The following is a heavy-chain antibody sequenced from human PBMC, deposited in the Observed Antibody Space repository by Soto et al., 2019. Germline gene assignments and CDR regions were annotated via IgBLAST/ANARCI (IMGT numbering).Heavy chain of an antibody. CDR1: GFTFSSYS. V-gene: IGHV3-48*01. Sequence: GGSLRLSCAASGFTFSSYSMNWVRQAPGKGLEWVSYISSSSSTIYYADSVKGRFTISRDNAKNSLYLQMNSPRAEDTAVYYCARVLLYGDYDKSFDYWGQGTLVTVSS. CDR2: ISSSSSTI. CDR3: ARVLLYGDYDKSFDY. J-gene: IGHJ4*02. D-gene: IGHD4-17*01.